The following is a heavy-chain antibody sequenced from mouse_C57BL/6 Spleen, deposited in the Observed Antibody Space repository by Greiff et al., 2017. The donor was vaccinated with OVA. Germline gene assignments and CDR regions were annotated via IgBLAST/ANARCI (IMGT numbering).Heavy chain of an antibody. CDR2: IDPANGNT. D-gene: IGHD1-1*01. V-gene: IGHV14-3*01. Sequence: EVKLVESVAELVRPGASVKLSCTASGFNIKNTYMHWVKQRPEQGLEWIGRIDPANGNTKYAPKFQGKATITADTSSNTAYLQLSSLTSEDTAIYYCARSPITTVKGGYAMDYWGQGTSVTVSS. CDR1: GFNIKNTY. J-gene: IGHJ4*01. CDR3: ARSPITTVKGGYAMDY.